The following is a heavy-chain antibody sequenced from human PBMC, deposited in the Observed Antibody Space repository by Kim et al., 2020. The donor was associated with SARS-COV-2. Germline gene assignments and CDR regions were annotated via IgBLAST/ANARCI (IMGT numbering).Heavy chain of an antibody. CDR1: GFTFSSYG. V-gene: IGHV3-33*06. D-gene: IGHD3-10*01. CDR2: IWYDGSNK. CDR3: AKDDRFGEFPDY. J-gene: IGHJ4*02. Sequence: GGSLRLSCAASGFTFSSYGMHWVRQAPGKGLEWVAVIWYDGSNKYYADSVKGRFTISRDNSKNTLYLQMNSLRAEDTAVYYCAKDDRFGEFPDYWGQGTLVTVPS.